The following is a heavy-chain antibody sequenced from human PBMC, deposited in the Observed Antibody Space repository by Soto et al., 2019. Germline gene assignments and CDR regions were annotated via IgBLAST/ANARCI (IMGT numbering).Heavy chain of an antibody. D-gene: IGHD3-22*01. CDR1: GGSISSGDYY. Sequence: QVQLQESGPGLVKPSQTLSLTCTVSGGSISSGDYYWSWIRQPPGKGLEWIGYIYHTGNTYYNPSLKSRVSISVDTSKNQFSLKLSSVTAADTAVYYCARELSPVQHDSSGPVAGWGQGTLVTVSS. CDR3: ARELSPVQHDSSGPVAG. CDR2: IYHTGNT. J-gene: IGHJ4*02. V-gene: IGHV4-30-4*01.